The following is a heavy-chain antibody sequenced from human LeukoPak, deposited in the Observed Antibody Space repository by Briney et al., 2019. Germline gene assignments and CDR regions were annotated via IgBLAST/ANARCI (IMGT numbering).Heavy chain of an antibody. V-gene: IGHV4-34*01. D-gene: IGHD2-15*01. Sequence: KASETLSLTCAVYGGSFSGYYWGWIRQPPGKGLEWIGSIYYSGSTYYNPSLKSRVTISVDTSKNQFSLKLSSVTAADTAVYYCAREHCSGGSCYSIYYYYYMDVWGKGTTVTVSS. J-gene: IGHJ6*03. CDR1: GGSFSGYY. CDR2: IYYSGST. CDR3: AREHCSGGSCYSIYYYYYMDV.